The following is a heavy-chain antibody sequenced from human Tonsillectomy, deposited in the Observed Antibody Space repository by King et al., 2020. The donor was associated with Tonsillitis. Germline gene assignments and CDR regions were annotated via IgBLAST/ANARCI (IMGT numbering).Heavy chain of an antibody. CDR1: GFSLTTSGVC. D-gene: IGHD3-3*01. J-gene: IGHJ4*02. CDR2: MYWGDDK. CDR3: EQLAYYDFCRSYHFYY. Sequence: TSTFSGFSLTTSGVCVGWIRQPPGKALEWLALMYWGDDKTNSPSLRSRFTITKDTSKNQVVLTMTNMDPVDTATYYCEQLAYYDFCRSYHFYYWGQGHLVTVSS. V-gene: IGHV2-5*02.